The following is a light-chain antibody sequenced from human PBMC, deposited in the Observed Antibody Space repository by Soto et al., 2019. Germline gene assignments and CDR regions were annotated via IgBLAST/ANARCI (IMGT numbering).Light chain of an antibody. CDR3: LLYYGGAQLEV. CDR2: STS. CDR1: TGAVTSGYY. Sequence: QAVVTQEPSLTVSPGGTVTLTCASSTGAVTSGYYPNWFQQKPGQAPRALIYSTSNKQSWTPARFSGSLLGGKAALTLSGVQPEDEAEYYCLLYYGGAQLEVFGTGTKLTVL. J-gene: IGLJ1*01. V-gene: IGLV7-43*01.